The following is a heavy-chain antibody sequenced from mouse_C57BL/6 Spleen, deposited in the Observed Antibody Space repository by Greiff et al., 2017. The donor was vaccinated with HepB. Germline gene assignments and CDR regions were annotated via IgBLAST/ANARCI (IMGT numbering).Heavy chain of an antibody. V-gene: IGHV1-39*01. J-gene: IGHJ3*01. Sequence: EVQLQQSGPELVKPGASVKISCKASGYSFTDYNMNWVQQSNGKSLEWIGVINPNYGTTSYNQKFKGKATLTVDQSSRTAYMQLNSLTSEDYAFEYGGRGGDEGRTWFADWGQGTLVTVSA. CDR3: GRGGDEGRTWFAD. CDR2: INPNYGTT. CDR1: GYSFTDYN.